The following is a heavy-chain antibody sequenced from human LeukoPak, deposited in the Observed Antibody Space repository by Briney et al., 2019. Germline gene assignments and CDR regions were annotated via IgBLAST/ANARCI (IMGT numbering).Heavy chain of an antibody. D-gene: IGHD3-22*01. V-gene: IGHV1-24*01. CDR3: ATLDDSSGNPFDY. CDR2: FDPENGET. Sequence: GASVKVSCKVSGYTLTELSMHWVRQAPGKGLEWMGGFDPENGETIYAQKFQGRVTMTEDTSTDTAYMELSSLRSEDTAVYYCATLDDSSGNPFDYWGQGTLVTVSS. J-gene: IGHJ4*02. CDR1: GYTLTELS.